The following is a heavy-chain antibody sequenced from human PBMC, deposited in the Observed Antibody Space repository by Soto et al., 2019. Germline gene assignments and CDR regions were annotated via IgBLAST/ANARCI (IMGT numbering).Heavy chain of an antibody. V-gene: IGHV3-33*01. D-gene: IGHD2-15*01. CDR3: ARGGELGYCSGGSCYEDYYYYGMDV. J-gene: IGHJ6*02. CDR1: GFTFSSYG. CDR2: IWYDGSNK. Sequence: QVQLVESGGGVVQPGRSLRLSCAASGFTFSSYGMHWVRQAPGKGLEWVAVIWYDGSNKYYADSVKGRFTISRDNSKNTLYLQMNSLRAEDTAVYYCARGGELGYCSGGSCYEDYYYYGMDVWGQGTTVTVSS.